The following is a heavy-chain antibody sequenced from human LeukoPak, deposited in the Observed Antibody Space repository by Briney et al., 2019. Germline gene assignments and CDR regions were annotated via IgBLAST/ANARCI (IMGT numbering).Heavy chain of an antibody. J-gene: IGHJ6*03. D-gene: IGHD6-13*01. CDR1: GGSISSSSYY. Sequence: SETLSLTCTVSGGSISSSSYYWGWIRQPPGKGLEWIGSIYYSGSTNYNPSLKSRVTISVDTSKNQFSLKLSSVTAADTAVYYCARASSSWFLYYYYYMDVWGKGTTVTVSS. CDR2: IYYSGST. CDR3: ARASSSWFLYYYYYMDV. V-gene: IGHV4-39*07.